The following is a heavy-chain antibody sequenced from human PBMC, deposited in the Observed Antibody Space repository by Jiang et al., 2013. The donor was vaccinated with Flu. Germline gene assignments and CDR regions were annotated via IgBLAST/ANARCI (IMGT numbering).Heavy chain of an antibody. CDR3: ARAGRDYIYGPPDS. V-gene: IGHV4-34*01. D-gene: IGHD5-18*01. CDR1: GESFSGTS. Sequence: TLSLTCAVYGESFSGTSGPGSPGPRDGAGVDWEIDHSGSTNYNPSLKSRATISVDTSKNQISLKLSSVTAADTAVYYCARAGRDYIYGPPDSWGQGTLVTVSS. CDR2: IDHSGST. J-gene: IGHJ4*02.